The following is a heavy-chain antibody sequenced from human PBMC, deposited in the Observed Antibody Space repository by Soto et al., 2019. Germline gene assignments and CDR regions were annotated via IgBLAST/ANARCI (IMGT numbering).Heavy chain of an antibody. CDR2: ISSSSSTI. D-gene: IGHD5-12*01. J-gene: IGHJ4*02. CDR1: GFTLSRYS. V-gene: IGHV3-48*02. Sequence: GGSLRLSCAASGFTLSRYSMNWVCQDPGKGIEWVSYISSSSSTIYYADSVKGRFTISRDNAKNSLYLQMNSLRDEDTAVYYCVREGRYERGLDFWGQGT. CDR3: VREGRYERGLDF.